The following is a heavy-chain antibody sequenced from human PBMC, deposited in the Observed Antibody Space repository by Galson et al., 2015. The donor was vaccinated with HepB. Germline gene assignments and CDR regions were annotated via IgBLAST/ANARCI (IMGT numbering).Heavy chain of an antibody. CDR3: ARAREEYTSSSGLSL. CDR1: GGTFSSYA. D-gene: IGHD6-6*01. Sequence: SVQVSCKASGGTFSSYAIFWVRQAPGQGLEWMGGIIPMYDIGNYAQKFQDRDTITADKSTSTAYMELSSLRSDDTAMYYCARAREEYTSSSGLSLWGQGTLVPVSP. J-gene: IGHJ4*02. V-gene: IGHV1-69*10. CDR2: IIPMYDIG.